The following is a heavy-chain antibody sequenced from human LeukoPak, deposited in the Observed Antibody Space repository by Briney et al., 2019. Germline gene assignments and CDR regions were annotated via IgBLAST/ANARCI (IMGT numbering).Heavy chain of an antibody. D-gene: IGHD5-24*01. J-gene: IGHJ4*02. Sequence: SQTLSLTCAISGDSVSTNSVAWNWIRQSPSRGLEWLGRTSYRSKWYNDYAVSVKSRITITPDTSKNQFSLQLNSVTPEGTAVYYCAREAEITRFDYWGQGTLVTVSS. CDR3: AREAEITRFDY. CDR1: GDSVSTNSVA. CDR2: TSYRSKWYN. V-gene: IGHV6-1*01.